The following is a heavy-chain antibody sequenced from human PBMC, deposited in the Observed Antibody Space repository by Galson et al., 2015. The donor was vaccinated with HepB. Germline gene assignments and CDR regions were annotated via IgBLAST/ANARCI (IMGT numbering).Heavy chain of an antibody. CDR1: GYSFTNYW. V-gene: IGHV5-10-1*01. CDR2: IDPSDSYT. Sequence: QSGAEVKKPGESLRISCKGSGYSFTNYWISWVRQMPGKGLEWMGTIDPSDSYTNYSPSFQGHVTISTDKSTSTTYLQWSSLKASDTAMYYCARRQIVATTYFDYWGQGTLVTVSS. D-gene: IGHD5-12*01. J-gene: IGHJ4*02. CDR3: ARRQIVATTYFDY.